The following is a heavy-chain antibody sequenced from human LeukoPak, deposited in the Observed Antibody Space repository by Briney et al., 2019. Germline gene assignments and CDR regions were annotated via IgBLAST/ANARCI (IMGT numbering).Heavy chain of an antibody. CDR2: INPNSGGT. CDR1: GYTFTGYY. CDR3: ARSLQGGSYTNFDF. Sequence: ASVKVSCKASGYTFTGYYIHWVRQAPGQGLKWMGWINPNSGGTNYAQKFQGRVTMTTDTSISTAYMELSSLRFDDTAVYYCARSLQGGSYTNFDFWGQGTLVTVSS. J-gene: IGHJ4*02. V-gene: IGHV1-2*02. D-gene: IGHD3-3*01.